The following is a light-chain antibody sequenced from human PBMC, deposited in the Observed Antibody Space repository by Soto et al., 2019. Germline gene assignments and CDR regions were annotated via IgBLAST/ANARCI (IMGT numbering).Light chain of an antibody. CDR3: QQYNSYPWT. V-gene: IGKV1-5*01. Sequence: DIQMTQSPSTLFASVGDRVTITCRASQSISSWLAWYQQKPGKAPKLLIYDASRVQSGVPSRFSGSGSETEFTLTISSLQPDDFATYYCQQYNSYPWTFGQGTKVEIK. J-gene: IGKJ1*01. CDR1: QSISSW. CDR2: DAS.